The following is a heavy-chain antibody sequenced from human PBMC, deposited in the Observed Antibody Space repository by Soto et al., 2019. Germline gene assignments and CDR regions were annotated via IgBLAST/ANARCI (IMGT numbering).Heavy chain of an antibody. J-gene: IGHJ4*02. D-gene: IGHD6-13*01. CDR2: INPNSGGT. CDR3: ARSFPSRYSSSWTPFDY. V-gene: IGHV1-2*04. Sequence: SVKVSCKASGYTFTGYYMHWVRQAPGQGLEWMGWINPNSGGTNYAQKFQGWVTMTRDTSISTAYMELSRLRSDDTAVYYCARSFPSRYSSSWTPFDYWGQGTLVTVSS. CDR1: GYTFTGYY.